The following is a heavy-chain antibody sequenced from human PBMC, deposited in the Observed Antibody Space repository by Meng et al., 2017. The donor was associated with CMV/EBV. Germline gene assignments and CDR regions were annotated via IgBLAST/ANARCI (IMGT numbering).Heavy chain of an antibody. D-gene: IGHD1-1*01. CDR1: GYNFHQYV. Sequence: ASVKVSCKAPGYNFHQYVIMWVRQAPGQGLEWMGWISAHKGKTNYAQNLQGRVTMTTDTSKTTAFMELRSLRPDDTAVYFCGRSRGGLKFAVVPTAIIDVWGQETTVTVSS. V-gene: IGHV1-18*01. CDR2: ISAHKGKT. J-gene: IGHJ6*02. CDR3: GRSRGGLKFAVVPTAIIDV.